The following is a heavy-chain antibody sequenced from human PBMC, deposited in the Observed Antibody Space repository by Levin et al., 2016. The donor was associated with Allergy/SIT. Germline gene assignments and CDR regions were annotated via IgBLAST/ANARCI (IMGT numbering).Heavy chain of an antibody. CDR3: ARPSSGWYGESFDY. CDR1: ENSFGTLW. D-gene: IGHD6-19*01. Sequence: KVSCKESENSFGTLWINWVRQMPGKGLQWMGRIDPSDSYTNYSPSFQGHVTMSVDKSTNTAYLQWSSLKASDTAIYYCARPSSGWYGESFDYWGQGTLVTVSS. V-gene: IGHV5-10-1*01. CDR2: IDPSDSYT. J-gene: IGHJ4*02.